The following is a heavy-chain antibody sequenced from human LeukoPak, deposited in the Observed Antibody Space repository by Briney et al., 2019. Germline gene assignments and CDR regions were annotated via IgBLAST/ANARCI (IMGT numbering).Heavy chain of an antibody. D-gene: IGHD3-22*01. J-gene: IGHJ5*01. V-gene: IGHV6-1*01. CDR1: VDSVSRNSAA. Sequence: SQTLSLTCAISVDSVSRNSAAWNWIRQSPARGLELLGRTYYSSKWHNDYAVSEKSRISLNSDTSKNQFSLQLNSVTPEDTAVYYCARDRVPMGSGYYYNWFDSWGQGILVTVSS. CDR2: TYYSSKWHN. CDR3: ARDRVPMGSGYYYNWFDS.